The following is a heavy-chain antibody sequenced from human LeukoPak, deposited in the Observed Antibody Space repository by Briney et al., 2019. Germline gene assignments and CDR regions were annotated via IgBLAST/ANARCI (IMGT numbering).Heavy chain of an antibody. J-gene: IGHJ6*03. CDR3: ARSPSTYYYYYMDV. D-gene: IGHD2/OR15-2a*01. Sequence: SETLSLTCTVSGGSISSSSYYWSWIRQPAGKGLEWIGRVYNSGSTNYNPSLKSRVTMSVDTSKNQFSLRLNSVTAADTAVYFCARSPSTYYYYYMDVWGKGTTVTVSS. V-gene: IGHV4-61*02. CDR2: VYNSGST. CDR1: GGSISSSSYY.